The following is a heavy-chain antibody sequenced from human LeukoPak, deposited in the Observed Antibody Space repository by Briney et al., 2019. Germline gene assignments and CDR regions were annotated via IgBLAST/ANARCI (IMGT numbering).Heavy chain of an antibody. J-gene: IGHJ5*02. V-gene: IGHV4-34*01. D-gene: IGHD3-3*01. CDR2: INHSGST. CDR1: GGSFSGYY. CDR3: ARAHLWSGYNWFDP. Sequence: PSETLSLTCAVYGGSFSGYYWSWIRQPPGKGLEWIGEINHSGSTNYNPSLKSRVTISVDTSKNQLSLKLSSVTAADTAVYYCARAHLWSGYNWFDPWGQGTLVTVSS.